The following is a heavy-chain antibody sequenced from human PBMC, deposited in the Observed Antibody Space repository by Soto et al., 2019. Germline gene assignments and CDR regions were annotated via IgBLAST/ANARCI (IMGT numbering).Heavy chain of an antibody. CDR1: ESIFRCCG. Sequence: SLRLSCAASESIFRCCGMHWVRQAPGKGLEWVAIIRYDGSNEEYADSVKGRFTISRDNSKNILYLQMNSLRTEDSAVYYCATDGVGGTAFRGYFDYWGQGALVTVS. CDR2: IRYDGSNE. J-gene: IGHJ4*02. D-gene: IGHD1-26*01. CDR3: ATDGVGGTAFRGYFDY. V-gene: IGHV3-30*02.